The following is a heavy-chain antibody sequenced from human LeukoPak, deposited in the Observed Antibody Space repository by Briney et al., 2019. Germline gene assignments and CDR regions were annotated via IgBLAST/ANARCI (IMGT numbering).Heavy chain of an antibody. D-gene: IGHD6-13*01. Sequence: GGSLRLSCAASGFTFSSYWMTWVRQAPGKGLEWVANIKQDGSEKYYVDSVKGRFTISRDNAKNSLYLQMNSLRAEDTAVYYCASGYSSSWATFDYWGRGTLVTVSS. CDR1: GFTFSSYW. CDR3: ASGYSSSWATFDY. CDR2: IKQDGSEK. J-gene: IGHJ4*02. V-gene: IGHV3-7*01.